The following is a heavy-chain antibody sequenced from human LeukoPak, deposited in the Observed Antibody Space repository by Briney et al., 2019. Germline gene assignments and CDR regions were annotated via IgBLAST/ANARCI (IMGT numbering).Heavy chain of an antibody. CDR2: IKSKTDDGTT. Sequence: PGGSLRLSCAASGLTFSNAWMSWVRQAPGKGLEWVGRIKSKTDDGTTDYAAPVKGRFTISRDNSKNTLYLQMNSLRAEDTAVYYCARESSGGFDPWGQGTLVTVSS. CDR3: ARESSGGFDP. V-gene: IGHV3-15*01. J-gene: IGHJ5*02. CDR1: GLTFSNAW. D-gene: IGHD3-10*01.